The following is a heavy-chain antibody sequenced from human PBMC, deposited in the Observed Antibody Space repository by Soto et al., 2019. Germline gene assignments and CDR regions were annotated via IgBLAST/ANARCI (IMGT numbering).Heavy chain of an antibody. J-gene: IGHJ6*02. CDR3: AKEGYYSYYYYGMDV. D-gene: IGHD1-26*01. CDR1: GFTFDDYA. V-gene: IGHV3-9*01. Sequence: EVQLVESGGGLVQPGRSLRLSCAASGFTFDDYAMHWVRQAPGKGLEWVSGISWNSGSIGYADSVKGRFTISRDNAKNSLYLQMSSLRAEDTALYYCAKEGYYSYYYYGMDVWGQGTTVTVSS. CDR2: ISWNSGSI.